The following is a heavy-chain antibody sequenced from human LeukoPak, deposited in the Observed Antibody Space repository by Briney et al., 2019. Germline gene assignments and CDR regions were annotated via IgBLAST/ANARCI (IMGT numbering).Heavy chain of an antibody. Sequence: PGGSLRLSCAASGFTFSSYWMSWVRQAPGKGLEWVANIKQDGSEKYYVDSVKGRFTISRDNAKNLLYLQMNSLRAEDTAVYYCRGIQLWARTYAFDIWGQGTMVTVSS. CDR1: GFTFSSYW. D-gene: IGHD5-18*01. V-gene: IGHV3-7*01. CDR3: RGIQLWARTYAFDI. CDR2: IKQDGSEK. J-gene: IGHJ3*02.